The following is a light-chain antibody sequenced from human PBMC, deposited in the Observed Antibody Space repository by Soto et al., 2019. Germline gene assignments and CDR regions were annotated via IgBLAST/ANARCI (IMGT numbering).Light chain of an antibody. Sequence: ASVGDRVTITCRASQSISSWLAWYQQKPGKAPKLLIYKASTLQSGVPSRFSGSGSGTEFTLTISSLQPDDFATYYCQQYNSWLTFGGGTKVDIK. CDR1: QSISSW. J-gene: IGKJ4*01. CDR2: KAS. V-gene: IGKV1-5*03. CDR3: QQYNSWLT.